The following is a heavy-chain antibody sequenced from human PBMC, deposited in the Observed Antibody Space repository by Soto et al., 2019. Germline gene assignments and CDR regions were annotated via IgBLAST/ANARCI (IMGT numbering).Heavy chain of an antibody. D-gene: IGHD6-6*01. V-gene: IGHV1-2*02. CDR1: GYTFTGYY. CDR3: ARGHSSSSGPAGSIYFDY. Sequence: ALVKVSCKASGYTFTGYYMHWVRQAPGQGLEWMGWINPNSGGTNYAQKFQGRVTMTRDTSISTAYMELSRLRSDDAAVYYCARGHSSSSGPAGSIYFDYWGQGTLVTVSS. J-gene: IGHJ4*02. CDR2: INPNSGGT.